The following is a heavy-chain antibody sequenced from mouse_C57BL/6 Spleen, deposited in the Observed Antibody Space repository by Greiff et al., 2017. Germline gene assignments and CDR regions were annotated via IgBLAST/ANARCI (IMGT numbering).Heavy chain of an antibody. Sequence: QVQLQQSGAELVRPGASVKLSCKASGYTFTDYYINWVKQRPGQGLEWIARIYPGSGNTYYNEKFKGKATLTAEKSSSTAYMQLSSLTSEDSAVYYCARWGGYDYFDYWGQGTTLTVSS. V-gene: IGHV1-76*01. D-gene: IGHD2-2*01. CDR1: GYTFTDYY. J-gene: IGHJ2*01. CDR3: ARWGGYDYFDY. CDR2: IYPGSGNT.